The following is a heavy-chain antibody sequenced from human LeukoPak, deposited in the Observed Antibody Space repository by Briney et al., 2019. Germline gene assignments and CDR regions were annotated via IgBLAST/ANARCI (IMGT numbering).Heavy chain of an antibody. J-gene: IGHJ4*02. CDR3: VRGWIAAAGLNFDY. CDR1: GFTFSNYW. CDR2: INYSGNT. V-gene: IGHV4-59*01. Sequence: GSLRLSCEGSGFTFSNYWMTWVRQAPGKGLEWIGYINYSGNTNYNPSLESRVTISVDTSKNQFSLKLSSVTAADTAVYYCVRGWIAAAGLNFDYWGQGALVTVSS. D-gene: IGHD6-13*01.